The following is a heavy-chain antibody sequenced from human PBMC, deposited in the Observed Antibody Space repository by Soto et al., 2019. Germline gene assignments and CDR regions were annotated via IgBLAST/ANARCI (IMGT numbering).Heavy chain of an antibody. Sequence: QVQLQESGPGLVKPAQTLSLTCTVSCGSISSGGYYWSWIRQHPGKGLEWIGYIYYSGSTYYNPSLKSRVTISVDPSKNQFSLKLRSVTAADTAVYYWAISSGYADWFDPWGQGTLVTVSS. CDR1: CGSISSGGYY. CDR2: IYYSGST. J-gene: IGHJ5*02. D-gene: IGHD3-22*01. CDR3: AISSGYADWFDP. V-gene: IGHV4-31*03.